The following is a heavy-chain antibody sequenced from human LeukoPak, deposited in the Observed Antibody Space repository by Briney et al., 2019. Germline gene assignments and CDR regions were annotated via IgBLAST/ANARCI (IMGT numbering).Heavy chain of an antibody. Sequence: SETLSLTCAVYGGSFSGYYWSWIRQPPGKGLEWIGEINHSGSTNYNPSLESRVTISVDTSKNQFSLKLSSVTAADTAVYYCARGYGHFDYWGQGTLVTVSS. J-gene: IGHJ4*02. CDR3: ARGYGHFDY. D-gene: IGHD4-17*01. CDR1: GGSFSGYY. V-gene: IGHV4-34*01. CDR2: INHSGST.